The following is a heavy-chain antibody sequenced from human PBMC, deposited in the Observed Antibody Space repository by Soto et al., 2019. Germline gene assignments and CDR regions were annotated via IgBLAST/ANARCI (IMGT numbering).Heavy chain of an antibody. J-gene: IGHJ5*02. Sequence: VAAVKVSCKASGGTFSSYAISWVRQAPGQGLGWMGGIIPIFGTANYAQKFQGRVTITADESTSTAYMELSSLRSEDTAVYYCARFPSIYDSSGSWGQGTLVTVSS. CDR2: IIPIFGTA. D-gene: IGHD3-22*01. CDR3: ARFPSIYDSSGS. CDR1: GGTFSSYA. V-gene: IGHV1-69*13.